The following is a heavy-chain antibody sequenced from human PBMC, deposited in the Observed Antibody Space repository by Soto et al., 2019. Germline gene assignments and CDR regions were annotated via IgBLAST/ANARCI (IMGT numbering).Heavy chain of an antibody. Sequence: ASVKVSCKASGCTFTNYYVQWVRQAPGQGLEWMGVIHPDGGHTTYSQKFQDRVTMTRDTFTSTIYMDLSSLRSEDTAVYYCARGDNDYWGQGTLVTVSS. V-gene: IGHV1-46*01. CDR1: GCTFTNYY. J-gene: IGHJ4*02. CDR2: IHPDGGHT. CDR3: ARGDNDY.